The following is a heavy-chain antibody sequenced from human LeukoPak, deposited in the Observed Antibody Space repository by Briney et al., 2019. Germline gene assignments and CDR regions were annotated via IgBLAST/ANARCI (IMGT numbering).Heavy chain of an antibody. V-gene: IGHV3-23*01. Sequence: PGGSLRLSCEASGFSFGGFAMAWVRQAPGKGLEWVSTVSGSGGSAFYAGPVQGRFAISRDNSKNTLYLQMNSLRVEDTAVYYCAKNGGSQCYSHLDSWGQGTLVTVSS. CDR1: GFSFGGFA. CDR2: VSGSGGSA. D-gene: IGHD2-15*01. CDR3: AKNGGSQCYSHLDS. J-gene: IGHJ4*02.